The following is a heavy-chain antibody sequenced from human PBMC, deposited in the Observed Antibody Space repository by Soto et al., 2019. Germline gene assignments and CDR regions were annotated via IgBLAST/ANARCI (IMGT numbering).Heavy chain of an antibody. Sequence: EVQLVESGGGLVRLGGSLGLSGEAFGSTLGKYWMHGSAKAPGRGLLWVARVSSDGSFTYYADSVKGRFTISRDNAQNTLYLQMSTLRPDDTAVYYCAREGDMGSSAFDCWGQGTLVTVSS. CDR3: AREGDMGSSAFDC. D-gene: IGHD3-10*01. V-gene: IGHV3-74*01. CDR1: GSTLGKYW. J-gene: IGHJ4*02. CDR2: VSSDGSFT.